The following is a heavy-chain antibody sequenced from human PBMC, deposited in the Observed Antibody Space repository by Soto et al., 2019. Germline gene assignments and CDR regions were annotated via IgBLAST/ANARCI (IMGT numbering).Heavy chain of an antibody. V-gene: IGHV3-74*01. D-gene: IGHD3-10*02. Sequence: PGGSLRLSCAASGLIFSNYKMHWVRQAPGKGLVWVSRISTDGSVTDYADSVKGRFTVSRDNAKNTLYLQMNSLRAEDTGVYYCAKDYSVLVVPTTLFDSWGQGALVTVSS. CDR3: AKDYSVLVVPTTLFDS. J-gene: IGHJ4*02. CDR2: ISTDGSVT. CDR1: GLIFSNYK.